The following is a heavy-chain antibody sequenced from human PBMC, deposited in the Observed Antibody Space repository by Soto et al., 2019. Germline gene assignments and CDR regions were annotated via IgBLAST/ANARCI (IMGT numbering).Heavy chain of an antibody. Sequence: GESLKISCQGSGYSFTSYWISWVRQMPGKGLEWMGRIDPSDSYTNYSPSFQGHVTISADKSISTAYLQWSSLKASDAAMYYCARHRGYDSSGYYYYYGMDVWGQGTTVTVS. CDR3: ARHRGYDSSGYYYYYGMDV. D-gene: IGHD3-22*01. CDR2: IDPSDSYT. J-gene: IGHJ6*02. V-gene: IGHV5-10-1*01. CDR1: GYSFTSYW.